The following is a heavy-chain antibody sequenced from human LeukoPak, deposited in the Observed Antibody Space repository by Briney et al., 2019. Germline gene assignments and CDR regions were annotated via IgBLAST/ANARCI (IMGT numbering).Heavy chain of an antibody. Sequence: SLRLSCAASGFTFDDYAMHWVRQAPGKGLEWVSGISWNSGSIGYADSVKGRFTISRDNAKNSLYLQMNSLRAEDTALYYCAKDRAAWGGYYDSSGRYFDYWGQGTLVTVSS. V-gene: IGHV3-9*01. CDR2: ISWNSGSI. D-gene: IGHD3-22*01. CDR1: GFTFDDYA. CDR3: AKDRAAWGGYYDSSGRYFDY. J-gene: IGHJ4*02.